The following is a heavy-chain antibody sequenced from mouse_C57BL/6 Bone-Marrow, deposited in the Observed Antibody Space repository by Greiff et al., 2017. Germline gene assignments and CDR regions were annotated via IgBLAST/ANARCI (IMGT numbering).Heavy chain of an antibody. CDR2: IYPGDGDT. V-gene: IGHV1-80*01. Sequence: QVQLLQSGAELVKPGASVKISCKASGYAFSSYWMNWVKQRPGKGLEWIGPIYPGDGDTNYNGKFKGTATLTADKSSSTAYMQLSSLTSEDSAVYFCASWSYNWYCDVWGTGTTVTVAS. CDR3: ASWSYNWYCDV. J-gene: IGHJ1*03. CDR1: GYAFSSYW. D-gene: IGHD1-1*01.